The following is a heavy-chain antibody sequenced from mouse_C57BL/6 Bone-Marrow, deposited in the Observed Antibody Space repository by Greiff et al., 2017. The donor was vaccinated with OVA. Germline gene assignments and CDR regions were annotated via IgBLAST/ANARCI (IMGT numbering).Heavy chain of an antibody. J-gene: IGHJ4*01. CDR3: ARLTAVRSMDY. CDR1: GYTFTSYG. Sequence: VQLQQSGAELARPGASVKLSCKASGYTFTSYGISWVTQRPGQGLEWIGEIYPRSGNTYYNETFKGKATLTTDNSSSTAYMELRSLTTEDSAVYFCARLTAVRSMDYWGQGTSVTVSS. D-gene: IGHD1-1*01. V-gene: IGHV1-81*01. CDR2: IYPRSGNT.